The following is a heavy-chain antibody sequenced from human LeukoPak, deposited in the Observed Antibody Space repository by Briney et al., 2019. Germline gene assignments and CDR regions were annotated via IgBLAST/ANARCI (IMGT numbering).Heavy chain of an antibody. V-gene: IGHV3-21*01. CDR2: ITGDTTYS. Sequence: GGSLRLSCAASGFTFRSYAMTWVRQAPGKGLEWVSSITGDTTYSHYADSVKGRFTISRDNAKNSLYLQMDSLRAEDTAVYYCATTRFYFDSSVYYPDYWGQGTLVTVSS. J-gene: IGHJ4*02. D-gene: IGHD3-22*01. CDR1: GFTFRSYA. CDR3: ATTRFYFDSSVYYPDY.